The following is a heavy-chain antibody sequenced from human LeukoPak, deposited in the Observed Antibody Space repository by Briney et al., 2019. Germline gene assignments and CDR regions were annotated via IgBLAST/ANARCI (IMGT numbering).Heavy chain of an antibody. V-gene: IGHV3-66*01. D-gene: IGHD2-15*01. CDR3: AGDSSKGVVTD. J-gene: IGHJ4*02. CDR2: IYNTGSP. CDR1: GFTVSSNY. Sequence: GGSLRLSCAASGFTVSSNYMSWVRHAPGKGLEWVSVIYNTGSPYYADSVKGRFTISRDISKNTLYLQMSSLRVEDTAVYYCAGDSSKGVVTDWGQGTLVTVSS.